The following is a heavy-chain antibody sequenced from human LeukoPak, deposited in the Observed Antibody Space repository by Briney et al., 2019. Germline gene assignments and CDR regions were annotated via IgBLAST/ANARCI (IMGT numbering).Heavy chain of an antibody. Sequence: ASVKVSCKASGYTFTSYAMHWVRQAPGQRLEWMGWINAGNGNTKYSQKFQGRVTITRDTSASTAYMELSSLRSEDTAVYYCARDGIAARPGSYYYYGMDVWGQGTTVTVSS. CDR1: GYTFTSYA. D-gene: IGHD6-6*01. CDR3: ARDGIAARPGSYYYYGMDV. J-gene: IGHJ6*02. V-gene: IGHV1-3*01. CDR2: INAGNGNT.